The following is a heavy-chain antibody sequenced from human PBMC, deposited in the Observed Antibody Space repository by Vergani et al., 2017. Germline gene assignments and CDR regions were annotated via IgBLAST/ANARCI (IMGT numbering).Heavy chain of an antibody. CDR3: TKGSVYYHDSAGHGYDPYTGFDL. CDR1: GITFWKFG. J-gene: IGHJ3*01. V-gene: IGHV3-9*01. D-gene: IGHD5-12*01. CDR2: ISWNSGAV. Sequence: EVDLVESGGGLAQPGGSLRLSCEASGITFWKFGMHWVRQGPGKGLEWVSGISWNSGAVDYADSVRGRFTISIDNAMNSLFLEMNSLRFEDTAVYFCTKGSVYYHDSAGHGYDPYTGFDLWGQGTLVTVSS.